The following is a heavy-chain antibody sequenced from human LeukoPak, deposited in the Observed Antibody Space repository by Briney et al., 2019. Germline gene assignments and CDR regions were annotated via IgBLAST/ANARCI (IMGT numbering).Heavy chain of an antibody. CDR1: GYTFTGYY. D-gene: IGHD2-15*01. CDR3: AREGPGAIYCSGGSCYSAFDI. V-gene: IGHV1-2*06. Sequence: ASVKVSCKASGYTFTGYYIPWVRQAPGQGLEWMGRINPNSGGTNYAQKFQGRVTMTRDTSISTAYMELSRLRSDDTAVYYCAREGPGAIYCSGGSCYSAFDIWGQGTMVTVSP. CDR2: INPNSGGT. J-gene: IGHJ3*02.